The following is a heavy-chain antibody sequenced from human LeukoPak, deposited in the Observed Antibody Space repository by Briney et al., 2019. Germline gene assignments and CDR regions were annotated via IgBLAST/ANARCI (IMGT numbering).Heavy chain of an antibody. CDR2: IHASGNT. CDR1: GGSISTYY. V-gene: IGHV4-4*07. Sequence: SETLSLTCTVSGGSISTYYWSWIRQPAGKGLEWIGRIHASGNTDYNPSLKSRVTMSVDTSKNQFSLKLSSVTAADTAVYYCAREGSMTARPFVSIDYWGQGTLVTISS. J-gene: IGHJ4*02. D-gene: IGHD6-6*01. CDR3: AREGSMTARPFVSIDY.